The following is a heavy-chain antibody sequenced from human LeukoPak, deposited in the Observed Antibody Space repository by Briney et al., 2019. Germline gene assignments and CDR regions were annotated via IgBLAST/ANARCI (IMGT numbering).Heavy chain of an antibody. CDR2: ISWSGSSI. CDR1: GFTVSSNY. J-gene: IGHJ4*02. CDR3: AKDPSAYCGGDCFRADY. D-gene: IGHD2-21*02. Sequence: GGSLRLSCAASGFTVSSNYMSWVRQAPGKGLEWVSGISWSGSSIGYADSVKGRFTISRDNAKNSLYLQMNSLRTEDTAFYYCAKDPSAYCGGDCFRADYWGQGTLVTVSS. V-gene: IGHV3-9*01.